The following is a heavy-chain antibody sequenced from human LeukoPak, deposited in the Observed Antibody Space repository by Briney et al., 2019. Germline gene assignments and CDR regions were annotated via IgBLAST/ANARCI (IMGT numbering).Heavy chain of an antibody. J-gene: IGHJ4*02. Sequence: GGSLRLSCAASGFTFSSYGISWVRQAPGKGLEWVSAISGSGGSTYYADSVKGRFTISRDNSKNTLYLQMNSLRAEDTAVYYCAKNYYYDSSGYYYTYWGQGTLVTVSS. CDR2: ISGSGGST. CDR1: GFTFSSYG. D-gene: IGHD3-22*01. V-gene: IGHV3-23*01. CDR3: AKNYYYDSSGYYYTY.